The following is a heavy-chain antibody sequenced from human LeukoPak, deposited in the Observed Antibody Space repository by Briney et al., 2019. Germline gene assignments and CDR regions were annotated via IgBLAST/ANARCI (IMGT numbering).Heavy chain of an antibody. Sequence: GGSLRLSCAASGLIFSKYWMTWVRQAPGKGLEWVASIKPDGSEKYYLDSVKGRFTISRDNARDSLYLQMNSLGDDDTSVYFCARDASALYWGRGTLVTVSS. V-gene: IGHV3-7*01. CDR3: ARDASALY. D-gene: IGHD6-19*01. CDR1: GLIFSKYW. J-gene: IGHJ4*02. CDR2: IKPDGSEK.